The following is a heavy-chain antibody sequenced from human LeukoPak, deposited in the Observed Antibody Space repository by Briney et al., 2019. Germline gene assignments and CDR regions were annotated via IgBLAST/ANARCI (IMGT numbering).Heavy chain of an antibody. J-gene: IGHJ6*02. V-gene: IGHV3-53*01. CDR2: IYSGGST. Sequence: PGGSLRLSCAASGFTVRSNYMSWVRQAPGKGLEWVSVIYSGGSTYYADSVKGRFTISRDNSKNTLYLQMNSLRAEDTALYYCARGKPVTGTPDYYSYGMDVWGQGTMVTVSS. D-gene: IGHD1-20*01. CDR1: GFTVRSNY. CDR3: ARGKPVTGTPDYYSYGMDV.